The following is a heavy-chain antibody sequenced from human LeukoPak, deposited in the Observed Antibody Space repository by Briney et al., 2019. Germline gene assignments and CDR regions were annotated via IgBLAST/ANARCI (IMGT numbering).Heavy chain of an antibody. CDR1: GGSTSNYY. J-gene: IGHJ4*02. CDR2: IYSSGST. Sequence: SETLSLTCTVSGGSTSNYYWSWIRQPPGEGLEWIGYIYSSGSTNYNPSLRSRVTISVDTSKNQFSLKLSSVTAADTAVYYCARFAYCGGHCWYYFDYWGQGSLVTVSS. D-gene: IGHD2-21*02. CDR3: ARFAYCGGHCWYYFDY. V-gene: IGHV4-59*01.